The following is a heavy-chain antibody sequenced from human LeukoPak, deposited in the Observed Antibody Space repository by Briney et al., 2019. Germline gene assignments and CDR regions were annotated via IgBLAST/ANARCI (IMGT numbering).Heavy chain of an antibody. CDR1: GYAFISYG. J-gene: IGHJ4*02. CDR3: ARDGSGTWNDY. Sequence: ASVKVSCKASGYAFISYGISWVRQAPGQGPEWMGWISAYHGNTNYAQKLQGRVTMTTDTSTSTAYMELRSLRSDDTAVYYCARDGSGTWNDYWGQGTLVTVSS. V-gene: IGHV1-18*01. D-gene: IGHD3-10*01. CDR2: ISAYHGNT.